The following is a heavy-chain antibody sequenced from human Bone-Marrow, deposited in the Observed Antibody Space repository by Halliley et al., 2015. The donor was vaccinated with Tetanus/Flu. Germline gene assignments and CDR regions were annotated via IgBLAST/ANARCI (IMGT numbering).Heavy chain of an antibody. J-gene: IGHJ4*02. D-gene: IGHD2-15*01. V-gene: IGHV3-21*01. CDR2: IGGSSSYI. Sequence: SIGGSSSYINYADSVKGRFPISRDNAKNSLYLQMNGLRTEDTAVYYCARGGGCSGGSCYYPDYWGQGTLVTVSS. CDR3: ARGGGCSGGSCYYPDY.